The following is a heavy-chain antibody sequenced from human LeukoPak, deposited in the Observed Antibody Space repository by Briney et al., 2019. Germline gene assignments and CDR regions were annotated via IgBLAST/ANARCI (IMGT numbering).Heavy chain of an antibody. J-gene: IGHJ6*02. Sequence: GGSLRLSCAASGFTFSDYYMSWIRQAPGKGLEWVSYISSSGSTIYYADSVKGRFTISRDNAKNSLYLQMTSLIAEDTAVYYSARAGLNYDILTGWVGYYYYGMDVWGQGTTVTVSS. V-gene: IGHV3-11*01. CDR2: ISSSGSTI. CDR3: ARAGLNYDILTGWVGYYYYGMDV. D-gene: IGHD3-9*01. CDR1: GFTFSDYY.